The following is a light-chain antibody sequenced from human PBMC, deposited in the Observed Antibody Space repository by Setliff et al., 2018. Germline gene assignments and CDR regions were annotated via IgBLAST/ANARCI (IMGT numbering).Light chain of an antibody. CDR1: SSDVGGYNY. J-gene: IGLJ1*01. CDR3: CSYAGIYTFV. Sequence: QSALTQPRSVSGSPGQSVTISCTGTSSDVGGYNYVSWYQQRPGKAPKLMIFDVSRRPSGVPDRFSGSKSGNTASLTISGLQAEDEADYYCCSYAGIYTFVFGSGTK. CDR2: DVS. V-gene: IGLV2-11*01.